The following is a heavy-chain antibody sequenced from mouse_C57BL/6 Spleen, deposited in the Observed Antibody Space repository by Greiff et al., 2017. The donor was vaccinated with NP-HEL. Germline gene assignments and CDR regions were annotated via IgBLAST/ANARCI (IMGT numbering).Heavy chain of an antibody. J-gene: IGHJ3*01. Sequence: QVQLQQPGPELVKPGASVKMSCKASGYSFTSYWMTWVKQRPGQGLEWIGDIYPGSGGTNYNEKFKSKATLTVDKSSSTAYMELSSLTSEDSAVYYCANADRDEEGFAYWGQGTLVTVSA. CDR1: GYSFTSYW. V-gene: IGHV1-55*01. D-gene: IGHD3-2*01. CDR3: ANADRDEEGFAY. CDR2: IYPGSGGT.